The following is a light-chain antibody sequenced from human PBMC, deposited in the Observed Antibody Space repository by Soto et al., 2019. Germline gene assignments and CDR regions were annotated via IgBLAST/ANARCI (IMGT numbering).Light chain of an antibody. Sequence: QSALTQPASVSGSPGQSITISCTGTSSDVGGYNYVSWYQQHPGKAPKLMIYDVRNRPSGVSNRFSGSKSVNTASLTISGLQDDDEADYYCSSYTTISTYVFGTGTKATV. CDR1: SSDVGGYNY. V-gene: IGLV2-14*01. CDR2: DVR. CDR3: SSYTTISTYV. J-gene: IGLJ1*01.